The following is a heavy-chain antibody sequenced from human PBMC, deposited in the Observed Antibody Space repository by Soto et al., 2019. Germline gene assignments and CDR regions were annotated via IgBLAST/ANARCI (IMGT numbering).Heavy chain of an antibody. CDR3: VADRGYGHASVPYS. J-gene: IGHJ4*02. CDR2: ISYDGGLQ. V-gene: IGHV3-30*03. Sequence: QAHLVESGGGVVQPGRSLRLSCAASGFTFTSYGMHWVRQAPGTRLEWVAVISYDGGLQHYADSVKGRFTISRDNSKNMVRLRMNSLGAYYRAVYYCVADRGYGHASVPYSWGQGTLVSVSS. D-gene: IGHD5-12*01. CDR1: GFTFTSYG.